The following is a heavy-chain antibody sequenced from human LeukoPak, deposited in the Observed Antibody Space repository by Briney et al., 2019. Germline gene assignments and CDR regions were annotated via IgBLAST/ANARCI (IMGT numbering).Heavy chain of an antibody. D-gene: IGHD4-17*01. CDR2: ISSSSSYI. J-gene: IGHJ4*02. CDR1: GFTFSSYS. CDR3: ARGFTVTPDY. Sequence: GGSLRLSCAASGFTFSSYSMNWVRQAPGKGLEWVSSISSSSSYIYYADSVKGRFTISRDNAKNSLYLQMNSLGAEDTAVYYCARGFTVTPDYWGQGTLVTVSS. V-gene: IGHV3-21*01.